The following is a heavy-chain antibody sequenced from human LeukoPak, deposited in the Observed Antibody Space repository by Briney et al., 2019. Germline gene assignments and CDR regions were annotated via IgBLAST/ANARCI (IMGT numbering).Heavy chain of an antibody. V-gene: IGHV3-7*01. Sequence: GGSLRLSCAASGFTFSDYYMSWIRQAPGKGLEWVANIKQDGSEKYYVDSVKGRFTISRDNAKNSLYLQMNSLRAEDTAVYYCAAPSEYYYMDVWGKGTTVTVSS. J-gene: IGHJ6*03. CDR1: GFTFSDYY. CDR2: IKQDGSEK. CDR3: AAPSEYYYMDV. D-gene: IGHD3-10*01.